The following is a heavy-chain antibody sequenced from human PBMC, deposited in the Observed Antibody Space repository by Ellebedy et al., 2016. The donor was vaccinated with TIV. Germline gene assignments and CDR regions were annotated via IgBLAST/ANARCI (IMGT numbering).Heavy chain of an antibody. V-gene: IGHV3-15*01. CDR3: TTVGGSVVPVGSFYFDY. J-gene: IGHJ4*02. Sequence: GESLKISYVASDFTFTNAWMSWVRQAPGKGLQWVGHIKSKTDGGTTDYAAPVKGRFTILRDDSEKTLYLQMNSLKSEDTAVYYCTTVGGSVVPVGSFYFDYWGQGALVTVSS. CDR2: IKSKTDGGTT. D-gene: IGHD3-10*01. CDR1: DFTFTNAW.